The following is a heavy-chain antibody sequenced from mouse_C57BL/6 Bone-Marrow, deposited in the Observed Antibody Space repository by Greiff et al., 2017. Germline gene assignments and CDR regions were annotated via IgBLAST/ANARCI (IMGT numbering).Heavy chain of an antibody. CDR3: ARTGSSNWYFDV. D-gene: IGHD1-1*01. V-gene: IGHV5-17*01. Sequence: EVKLMESGGGLVKPGGSLKLSCAASGFTFSDYGMHWVRQAPEKGLEWVAYISSGSSTIYYADTVKGRFTISSDNAKNTLFLQMTSLRSEDTAMYYCARTGSSNWYFDVWGTGTTVTVSS. CDR1: GFTFSDYG. J-gene: IGHJ1*03. CDR2: ISSGSSTI.